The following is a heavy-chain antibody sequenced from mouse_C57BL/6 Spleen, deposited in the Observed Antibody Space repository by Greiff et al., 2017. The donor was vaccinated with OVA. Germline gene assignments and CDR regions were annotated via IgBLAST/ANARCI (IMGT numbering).Heavy chain of an antibody. CDR1: GYTFTDYY. V-gene: IGHV1-26*01. J-gene: IGHJ1*03. CDR3: ARGGKSYWYFDV. CDR2: IIPNYGGT. Sequence: EVQLQQSGPELVKPGASVKLSCTASGYTFTDYYLNWVKQRHGKNLEWIGDIIPNYGGTSYNQTFKGQATLTVDKSSSTAYMELRSLTSEDSAVEDRARGGKSYWYFDVWGKGTTVTVSS.